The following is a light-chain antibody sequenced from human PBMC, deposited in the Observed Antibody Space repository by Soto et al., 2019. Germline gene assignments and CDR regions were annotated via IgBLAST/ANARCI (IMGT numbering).Light chain of an antibody. CDR2: GAS. V-gene: IGKV3-20*01. Sequence: EMVLTQSPGTLSLSPGDRATLSCRASQRVSSNYLAWYQQRPGQAPRLLIYGASSRATGIPDRFIGSGSGTDFTLTINRLEPEDFAVYYCQQYGSSLYTFGQGTKVEIK. CDR3: QQYGSSLYT. CDR1: QRVSSNY. J-gene: IGKJ2*01.